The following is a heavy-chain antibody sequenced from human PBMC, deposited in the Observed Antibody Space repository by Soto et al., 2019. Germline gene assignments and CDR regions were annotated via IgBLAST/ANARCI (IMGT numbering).Heavy chain of an antibody. V-gene: IGHV4-59*01. CDR2: MYYGGST. CDR3: ARSTGYGDSYFDY. D-gene: IGHD4-17*01. Sequence: SETLSLTCTVSGGSIRTYYWNWIRQPPGKGLEWIGYMYYGGSTNYNPSLKSRVTVSGDTSKNDFSLKLTSVTAADTAVYYCARSTGYGDSYFDYWGRGTLVTVSS. J-gene: IGHJ4*01. CDR1: GGSIRTYY.